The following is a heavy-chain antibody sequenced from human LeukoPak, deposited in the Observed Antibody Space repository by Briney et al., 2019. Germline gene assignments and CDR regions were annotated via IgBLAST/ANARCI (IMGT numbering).Heavy chain of an antibody. J-gene: IGHJ3*02. V-gene: IGHV4-59*01. CDR1: GGSISSYY. CDR2: IYYSGST. Sequence: PSETLSLTCTVSGGSISSYYWSWIRQPPGKGLEWIGYIYYSGSTNYNPSLKSRVTISVDTSKNQFSLKLSSVTAADTAVYYCARDRFGITIFGPDAFDIWGQGTMVTVSS. D-gene: IGHD3-3*01. CDR3: ARDRFGITIFGPDAFDI.